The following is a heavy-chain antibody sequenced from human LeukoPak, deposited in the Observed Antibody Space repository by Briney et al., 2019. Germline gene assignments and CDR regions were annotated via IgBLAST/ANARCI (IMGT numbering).Heavy chain of an antibody. V-gene: IGHV3-30*02. Sequence: GGSLRLSCAASGFIFSNYGMHWVRQPPGKGLEWVAFVHYDGNEKYYSESLRGRFTISRDNSKNTICLQMNSLSAEDTAVYYCVQDTGVGDYWGQGTLVTVSS. CDR1: GFIFSNYG. D-gene: IGHD7-27*01. CDR2: VHYDGNEK. CDR3: VQDTGVGDY. J-gene: IGHJ4*02.